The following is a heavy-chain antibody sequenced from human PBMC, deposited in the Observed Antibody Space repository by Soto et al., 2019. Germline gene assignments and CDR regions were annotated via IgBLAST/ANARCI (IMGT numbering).Heavy chain of an antibody. D-gene: IGHD3-3*01. J-gene: IGHJ6*02. CDR2: INPNSGGT. CDR1: GYTFTNYD. CDR3: ARERAIRSYYYYYGMDV. V-gene: IGHV1-2*04. Sequence: ASVKVSCKASGYTFTNYDMHWVRQAPGQGLEWMGWINPNSGGTNYAQKFQGWVTMTRDTSISTAYMELSRLRSDDTAVYYCARERAIRSYYYYYGMDVWGQGTTVTVSS.